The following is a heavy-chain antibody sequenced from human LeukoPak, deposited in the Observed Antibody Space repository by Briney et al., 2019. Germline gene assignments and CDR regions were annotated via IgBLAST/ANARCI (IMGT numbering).Heavy chain of an antibody. CDR2: ISGSGGST. D-gene: IGHD4-23*01. V-gene: IGHV3-23*01. Sequence: GASLRLSCAASGFTFSSYAMSWVRQAPGKGLEWVSAISGSGGSTYYADSVKGRFTISRDNSKNTLYLQMNSLRAEDTAVYYCAKVSCGNSDAFDIWGQGTMVTVSS. CDR1: GFTFSSYA. J-gene: IGHJ3*02. CDR3: AKVSCGNSDAFDI.